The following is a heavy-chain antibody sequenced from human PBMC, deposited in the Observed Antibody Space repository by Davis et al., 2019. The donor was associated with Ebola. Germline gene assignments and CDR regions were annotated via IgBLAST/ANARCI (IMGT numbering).Heavy chain of an antibody. CDR3: ARGYYGDYQ. J-gene: IGHJ4*02. CDR2: IGNSGSSI. Sequence: GGSLRLSCAASGFTFSSSAMSWGRQAPGKGLEWVSSIGNSGSSIYYADSVKGRFTISRDNSKNTLYLQMNSPRAEDTAIYYCARGYYGDYQWGQGTLVTVSS. CDR1: GFTFSSSA. D-gene: IGHD4-17*01. V-gene: IGHV3-23*01.